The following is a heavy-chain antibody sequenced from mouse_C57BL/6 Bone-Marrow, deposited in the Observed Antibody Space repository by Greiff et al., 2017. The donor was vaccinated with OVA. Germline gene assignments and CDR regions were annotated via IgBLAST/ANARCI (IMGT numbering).Heavy chain of an antibody. CDR2: IDPSDSYT. CDR1: GYTFTSYW. J-gene: IGHJ3*01. D-gene: IGHD2-4*01. Sequence: VQLQQPGAELVKPGASVKLSCKASGYTFTSYWMPWVKQRPGQGLEWIGEIDPSDSYTNYNQKFKGKATLTVDTSSSTAYMQLSSLTSEDSAVYYCARGGLRRTYWGQGTLVTVSA. V-gene: IGHV1-50*01. CDR3: ARGGLRRTY.